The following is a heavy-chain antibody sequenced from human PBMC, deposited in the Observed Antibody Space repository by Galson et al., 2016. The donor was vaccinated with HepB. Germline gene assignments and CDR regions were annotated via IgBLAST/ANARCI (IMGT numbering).Heavy chain of an antibody. J-gene: IGHJ4*02. CDR1: GYTFTDYY. CDR3: ARDIGGGDTGPQSFDY. V-gene: IGHV1-2*02. D-gene: IGHD4-17*01. CDR2: INPDSGDT. Sequence: SGYTFTDYYIHWVRQAPGQGLEWMGWINPDSGDTNSAQRFQGRVTMTRDTSINTAYMDLSMVRSDDTAVYYCARDIGGGDTGPQSFDYWGQGTLVTVSS.